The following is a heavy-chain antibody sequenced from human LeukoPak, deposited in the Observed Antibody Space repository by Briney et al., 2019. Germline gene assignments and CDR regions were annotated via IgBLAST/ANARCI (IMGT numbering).Heavy chain of an antibody. J-gene: IGHJ4*02. Sequence: GGSLGLSCAASGFTFSSYSMNWVRQAPGKGLERVSSISSSSSYIYYADSVKGRFTISGDNAKNSLYLQMNSLRAEDTAVYYCARSAFTAIGDYWGQGTLVTVSS. CDR3: ARSAFTAIGDY. V-gene: IGHV3-21*01. CDR2: ISSSSSYI. D-gene: IGHD5-18*01. CDR1: GFTFSSYS.